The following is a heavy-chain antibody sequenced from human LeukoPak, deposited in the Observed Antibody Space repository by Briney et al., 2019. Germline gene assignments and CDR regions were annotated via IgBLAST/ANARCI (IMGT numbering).Heavy chain of an antibody. CDR3: ARDVSAVTTRGDDYYYMDV. D-gene: IGHD4-17*01. J-gene: IGHJ6*03. V-gene: IGHV1-18*01. CDR1: GYTVTTYG. CDR2: ISAYSGHT. Sequence: ASVKVSCKASGYTVTTYGINWVRQAPGQGLEWMGWISAYSGHTKYAQRLQGRVTMTTDTSTNTAYMQLTSLRSDDTAVYYCARDVSAVTTRGDDYYYMDVWGKGTTVTVSS.